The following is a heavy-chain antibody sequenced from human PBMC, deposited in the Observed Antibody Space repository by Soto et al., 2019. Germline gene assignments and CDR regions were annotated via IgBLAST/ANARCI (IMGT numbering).Heavy chain of an antibody. J-gene: IGHJ6*03. Sequence: GSGPTLVNPTQTLTLTWTFSGFSLSTSGMCVSWIRQPPGKALEWLARIDWDDDKYYSTSLKTRLTISKDTSKNQVVLTMTNMDPVDTATDDCARIGAVAYMVVWGKGTTGTGSS. CDR2: IDWDDDK. CDR1: GFSLSTSGMC. D-gene: IGHD6-19*01. V-gene: IGHV2-70*11. CDR3: ARIGAVAYMVV.